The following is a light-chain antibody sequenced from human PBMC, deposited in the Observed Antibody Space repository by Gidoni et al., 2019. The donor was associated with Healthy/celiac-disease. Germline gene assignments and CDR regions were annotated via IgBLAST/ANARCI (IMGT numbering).Light chain of an antibody. J-gene: IGLJ3*02. Sequence: QSALTQPRSVSGSPGQSVTISCTGTSSDVGGYNYVSWYQQHPGKAPKRMLYDFSKRPSGVPDRFSGSKSGNTSSLTISGLQAEDEADYYCCSYAGSSWVFGGGTKLTVL. V-gene: IGLV2-11*01. CDR2: DFS. CDR3: CSYAGSSWV. CDR1: SSDVGGYNY.